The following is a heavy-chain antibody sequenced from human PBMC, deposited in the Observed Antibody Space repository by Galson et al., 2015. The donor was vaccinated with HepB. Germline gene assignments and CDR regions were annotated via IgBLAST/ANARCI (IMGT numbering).Heavy chain of an antibody. Sequence: SLRLSCAASGFTFNDHSMNWVRQAPGKGLEWVSSISRTSININYADSVKGRYTISRDNAKNSLYLQMNSLRAEDTAVYYCTRDVGNTKTYQYHGMDVWGQGTTITVSS. V-gene: IGHV3-21*01. CDR1: GFTFNDHS. D-gene: IGHD2-2*01. J-gene: IGHJ6*02. CDR2: ISRTSINI. CDR3: TRDVGNTKTYQYHGMDV.